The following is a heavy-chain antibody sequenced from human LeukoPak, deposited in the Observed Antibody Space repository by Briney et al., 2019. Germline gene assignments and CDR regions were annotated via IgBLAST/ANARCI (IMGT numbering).Heavy chain of an antibody. D-gene: IGHD3-10*01. V-gene: IGHV3-64*04. CDR2: ISSNGGST. CDR3: AKNYDSGRGVPYGMDV. J-gene: IGHJ6*02. Sequence: PGGSLRLSCSASGFTFSRYSMHWVRQAPGKGLEYVSVISSNGGSTYYADSVKGRFTISRDNSKNTLYLQMNSLRGEDTAVYYCAKNYDSGRGVPYGMDVWGQGTTVTVSS. CDR1: GFTFSRYS.